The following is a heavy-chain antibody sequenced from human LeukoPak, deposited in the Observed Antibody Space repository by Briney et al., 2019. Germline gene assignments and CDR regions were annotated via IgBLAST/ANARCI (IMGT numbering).Heavy chain of an antibody. V-gene: IGHV4-4*07. CDR3: ARDLAAAGFNWFDP. D-gene: IGHD6-13*01. J-gene: IGHJ5*02. CDR1: GGSISSYY. Sequence: SETLSLTCTVSGGSISSYYWSWIRQPAGKGLEWIGRIYTSGSTNYNPSLKSRVTMSVVTSKNQFSLKLSSVTAADTAVYYCARDLAAAGFNWFDPWGQGTLVTVSS. CDR2: IYTSGST.